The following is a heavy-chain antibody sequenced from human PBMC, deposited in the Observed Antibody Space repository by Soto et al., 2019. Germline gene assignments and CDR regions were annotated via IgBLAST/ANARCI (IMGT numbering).Heavy chain of an antibody. CDR1: GGTFSSYA. Sequence: QVQLVQSGAEVKKPGSSVKVSCKASGGTFSSYAISWVRQAPGQGLEWMGGLIPIFGTANYAQKFQGRVTITADESTSTAYMELSSLRSEDTAVYYCAREQSHCSSTSCYTGFDYWGQGTLVTVSS. J-gene: IGHJ4*02. CDR2: LIPIFGTA. V-gene: IGHV1-69*01. CDR3: AREQSHCSSTSCYTGFDY. D-gene: IGHD2-2*02.